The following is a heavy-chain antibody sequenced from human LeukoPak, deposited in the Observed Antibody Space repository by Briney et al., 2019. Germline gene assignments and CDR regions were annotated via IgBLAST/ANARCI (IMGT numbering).Heavy chain of an antibody. CDR3: ASASSQRIAPGGDY. Sequence: GGALRVSCAAPVDTFRKYRTRGGCAGPGKGLWWVSHINSDGSSRNNAESVRGGFTISRENAKKTLYLQKNSLRAEDTLGYYGASASSQRIAPGGDYWGQGTLVTVSS. V-gene: IGHV3-74*01. CDR1: VDTFRKYR. J-gene: IGHJ4*02. D-gene: IGHD6-13*01. CDR2: INSDGSSR.